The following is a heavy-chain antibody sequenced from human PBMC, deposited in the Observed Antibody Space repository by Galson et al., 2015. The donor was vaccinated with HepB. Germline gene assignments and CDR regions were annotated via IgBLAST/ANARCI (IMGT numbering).Heavy chain of an antibody. CDR1: GYTFTSYA. D-gene: IGHD1-26*01. V-gene: IGHV1-3*01. CDR2: INAGNGNT. J-gene: IGHJ4*02. CDR3: ARDRTGGLGARGYDY. Sequence: SVKVSCKASGYTFTSYAMHWVRQAPGQRLEWMGWINAGNGNTKYSQKFQGRVTITRDTSASTAYMELSSLRSEDTAVYYCARDRTGGLGARGYDYWGQGTLVTVSS.